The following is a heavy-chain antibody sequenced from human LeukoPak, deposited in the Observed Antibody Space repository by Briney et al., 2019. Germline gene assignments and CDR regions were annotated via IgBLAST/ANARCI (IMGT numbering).Heavy chain of an antibody. CDR3: AKDGSSSSWYHPGYFQH. V-gene: IGHV3-9*03. CDR1: GFTFDDYA. J-gene: IGHJ1*01. CDR2: ISWNSGSI. D-gene: IGHD6-13*01. Sequence: QSGGSLRLSCAASGFTFDDYAMHWVRQAPGKGLEWVSGISWNSGSIGYADSVKGRFTISRDNAKNSLYLQMNSLRAEDMALYYCAKDGSSSSWYHPGYFQHRGQGTLVTVSS.